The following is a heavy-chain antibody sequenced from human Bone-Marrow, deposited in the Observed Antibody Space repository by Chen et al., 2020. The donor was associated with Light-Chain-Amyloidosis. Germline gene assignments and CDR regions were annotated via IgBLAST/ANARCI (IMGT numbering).Heavy chain of an antibody. V-gene: IGHV3-20*04. D-gene: IGHD6-13*01. Sequence: EVQLVESGGGVVRPGGSLRLSCAASGFTFDDYGMSWVRQAPGKGLEWVSGINWNGGSTGYADSVKGRFTISRDNAKNSLYLQMNSLRVEDSAVYYCTRDSGQDAADYLWGQGTLVTVSS. J-gene: IGHJ4*02. CDR3: TRDSGQDAADYL. CDR1: GFTFDDYG. CDR2: INWNGGST.